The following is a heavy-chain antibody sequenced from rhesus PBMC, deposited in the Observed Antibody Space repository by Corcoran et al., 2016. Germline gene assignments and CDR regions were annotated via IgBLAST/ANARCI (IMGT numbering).Heavy chain of an antibody. D-gene: IGHD2-15*01. Sequence: EVQLVESGGGLAKPGGSLRLSCAASGFTCSSYWMNGVRQAPGKGLEWVSAITSGGGSTYYADSVRGRFTISRDNSKNTLSLQMNSLRAEDTAVYYCATVVLTAPYGLDSWGQGVVVTVSS. CDR2: ITSGGGST. CDR1: GFTCSSYW. J-gene: IGHJ6*01. CDR3: ATVVLTAPYGLDS. V-gene: IGHV3S25*01.